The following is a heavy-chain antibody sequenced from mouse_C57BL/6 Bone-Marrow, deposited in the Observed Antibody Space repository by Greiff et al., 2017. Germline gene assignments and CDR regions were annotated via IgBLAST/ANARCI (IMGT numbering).Heavy chain of an antibody. J-gene: IGHJ2*01. Sequence: QVKLQQPGAELVKPGASVKMSCKASGYTFTRYWITWVKQRPGQGLEWIGDIYPGSGSTNYNEKFKSKATLPVDTSSSTAYMQHSSLTSEDSAVDYCSREDYYGSSYDYWGQGTTLTVSS. D-gene: IGHD1-1*01. V-gene: IGHV1-55*01. CDR1: GYTFTRYW. CDR2: IYPGSGST. CDR3: SREDYYGSSYDY.